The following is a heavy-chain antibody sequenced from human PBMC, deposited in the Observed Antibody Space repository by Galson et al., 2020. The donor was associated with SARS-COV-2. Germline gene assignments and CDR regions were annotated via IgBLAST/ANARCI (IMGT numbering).Heavy chain of an antibody. V-gene: IGHV4-59*08. Sequence: ETSETLSLTCTVSGGSISSYYWSWIRQPPGKGLEWIGYIDDSGTTNFNPSLKSRVTISLDTPKNQFSLKVNSVTAADTAVYYCAKLAEGRRSSEDYWGQGTRVTVSS. J-gene: IGHJ4*02. CDR3: AKLAEGRRSSEDY. CDR1: GGSISSYY. D-gene: IGHD1-26*01. CDR2: IDDSGTT.